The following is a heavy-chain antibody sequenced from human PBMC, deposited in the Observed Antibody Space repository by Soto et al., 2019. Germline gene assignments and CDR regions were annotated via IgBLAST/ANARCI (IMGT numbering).Heavy chain of an antibody. CDR1: GGTFSNYA. J-gene: IGHJ5*02. D-gene: IGHD3-22*01. V-gene: IGHV1-69*13. CDR3: AGGSSGYYPNNWFDP. Sequence: VASVKVSCKASGGTFSNYAISWVRQAPGQGLEWMGGIIPIFGTANYAQKFRGRVTITADESTSTAYMDLSSLRSEDTAVYYCAGGSSGYYPNNWFDPWGQGTLVTVSS. CDR2: IIPIFGTA.